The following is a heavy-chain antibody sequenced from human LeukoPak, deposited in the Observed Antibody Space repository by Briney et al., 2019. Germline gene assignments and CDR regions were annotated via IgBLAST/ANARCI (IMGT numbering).Heavy chain of an antibody. CDR2: ISGSGDST. V-gene: IGHV3-23*01. CDR1: GFTFSSYA. D-gene: IGHD6-19*01. Sequence: GGSLRLSCAASGFTFSSYAMTWVRQASGKGLEWVSGISGSGDSTYYADSVKGRFTISRDNSKNTLYLQMNSLRAEDTAVYYCAKDPSGWYYLDYWGQGTLVTVSS. J-gene: IGHJ4*02. CDR3: AKDPSGWYYLDY.